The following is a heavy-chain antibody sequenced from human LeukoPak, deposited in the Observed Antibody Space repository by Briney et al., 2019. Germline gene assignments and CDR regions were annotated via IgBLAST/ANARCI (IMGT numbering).Heavy chain of an antibody. CDR3: AKQGEIRQDYYMDV. Sequence: SVKVSCKASGGSISSYGISWVRQAPRQGLEWMGRIISVFGTANYAQKFQDRVTITADIASNTAYMELTSLTSEDTAVYFCAKQGEIRQDYYMDVWGNGTTVTVSS. D-gene: IGHD1/OR15-1a*01. CDR1: GGSISSYG. CDR2: IISVFGTA. J-gene: IGHJ6*03. V-gene: IGHV1-69*06.